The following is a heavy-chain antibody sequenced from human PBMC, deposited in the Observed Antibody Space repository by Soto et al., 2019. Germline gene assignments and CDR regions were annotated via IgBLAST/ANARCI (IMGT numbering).Heavy chain of an antibody. CDR2: IYSGCST. CDR3: ARSAYGDYVGYFQH. J-gene: IGHJ1*01. CDR1: GFTVSSNY. D-gene: IGHD4-17*01. Sequence: GGSLRLSCAASGFTVSSNYMSWVRQAPGKGLEWVSVIYSGCSTYYADSVKGRFTISRDNSKNTLYLQMNSLRAEDTAVYYCARSAYGDYVGYFQHWGQGTLVTVSS. V-gene: IGHV3-66*01.